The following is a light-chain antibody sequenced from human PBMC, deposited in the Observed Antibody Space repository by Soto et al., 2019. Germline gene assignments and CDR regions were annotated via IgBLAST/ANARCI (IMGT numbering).Light chain of an antibody. V-gene: IGKV3-20*01. CDR3: QYYSSSLSIT. Sequence: EIVLTQSPGILSLSPGERATLSCRASQSVRSTYLAWYQQKPGQAPRLLIHGASSRATGIPDRFSGSGSGTDFTLTISRLEPEDFAAYYCQYYSSSLSITFGQGTRLDIK. CDR2: GAS. J-gene: IGKJ5*01. CDR1: QSVRSTY.